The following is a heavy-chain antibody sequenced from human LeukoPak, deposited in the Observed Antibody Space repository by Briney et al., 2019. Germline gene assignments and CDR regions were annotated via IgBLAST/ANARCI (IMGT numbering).Heavy chain of an antibody. D-gene: IGHD3-3*01. CDR1: GYTFTSYY. Sequence: GASVTVSCKASGYTFTSYYMHWVRQAPGQGLEWMGIINPSGGSTSYAQKFQGRVTMTRDTSTSAVYMELSSLRSEDTAVYYCARVRPREYYDFWSGYSDAFDIWGQGTMVTVSS. CDR2: INPSGGST. V-gene: IGHV1-46*01. J-gene: IGHJ3*02. CDR3: ARVRPREYYDFWSGYSDAFDI.